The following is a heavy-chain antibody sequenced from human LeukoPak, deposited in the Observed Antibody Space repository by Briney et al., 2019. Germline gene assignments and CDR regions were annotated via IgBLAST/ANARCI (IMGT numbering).Heavy chain of an antibody. J-gene: IGHJ6*02. V-gene: IGHV3-21*01. Sequence: GESLRLSCAASGFTFSTYSMDWVRQAPGKGLEWVSSIRISGSSIYYADSVKGRFTISRDNAKNSLYLQMNSLRAEDTAIYYCASHRAGVIRLGVDVWGQGTTVTVSS. D-gene: IGHD2-21*01. CDR1: GFTFSTYS. CDR2: IRISGSSI. CDR3: ASHRAGVIRLGVDV.